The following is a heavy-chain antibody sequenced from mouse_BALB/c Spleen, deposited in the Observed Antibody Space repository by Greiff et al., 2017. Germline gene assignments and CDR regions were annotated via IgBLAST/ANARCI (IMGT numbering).Heavy chain of an antibody. V-gene: IGHV5-6-5*01. Sequence: EVHLVESGGGLVKPGGSLKLSCAASGFTFSSYAMSWVRQTPEKRLEWVASISSGGSTYYPDSVKGRFTISRDNARNILYLQMSSLRSEDTAMYYCAREGGNSYAMDYWGQGTSVTVSS. CDR1: GFTFSSYA. D-gene: IGHD2-1*01. J-gene: IGHJ4*01. CDR2: ISSGGST. CDR3: AREGGNSYAMDY.